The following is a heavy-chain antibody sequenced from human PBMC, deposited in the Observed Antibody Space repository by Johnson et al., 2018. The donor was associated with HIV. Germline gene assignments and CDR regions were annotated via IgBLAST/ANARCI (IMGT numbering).Heavy chain of an antibody. V-gene: IGHV3-30-3*01. CDR1: GFTFSTYA. CDR3: AREDPYYYSTGPDVFDI. Sequence: QVQLVESGGGVVQPGRSLRLSCAASGFTFSTYAMHWVRQAPGKGLEWVAVISYDGNNTYNADSVKGRFTISRDNPRNTLYLQMNSLRAEDTAVYYCAREDPYYYSTGPDVFDIWGQGTMVTVS. J-gene: IGHJ3*02. D-gene: IGHD3-10*01. CDR2: ISYDGNNT.